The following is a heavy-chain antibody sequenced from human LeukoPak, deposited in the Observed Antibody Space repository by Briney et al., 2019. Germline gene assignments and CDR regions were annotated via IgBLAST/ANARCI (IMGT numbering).Heavy chain of an antibody. CDR3: ARGGPPLIAVAGYNFRWFDP. CDR2: ISYDGSNK. J-gene: IGHJ5*02. V-gene: IGHV3-30*03. CDR1: GFTFSSYG. Sequence: GGSLRLSCAASGFTFSSYGMHWVRQAPGKGLEWVAVISYDGSNKYYADSVEGRFTISRDNSKNTLYLQMNSLRAEDTAVYYCARGGPPLIAVAGYNFRWFDPWGQGTLVTVSS. D-gene: IGHD6-19*01.